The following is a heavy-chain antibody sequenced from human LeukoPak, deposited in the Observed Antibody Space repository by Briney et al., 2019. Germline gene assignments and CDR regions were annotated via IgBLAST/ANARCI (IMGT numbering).Heavy chain of an antibody. CDR3: AKDPIITYYYGSSGYSYYFDY. CDR1: GFTFSSYS. V-gene: IGHV3-23*01. Sequence: GGSLRLSCGASGFTFSSYSMNWVRQAPGRGLEWVSAISGSGGSTYYADSVKGRFTISRDNSKNTLYLQMNSLRAEDTAVYYCAKDPIITYYYGSSGYSYYFDYWGQGTLVTVSS. J-gene: IGHJ4*02. CDR2: ISGSGGST. D-gene: IGHD3-22*01.